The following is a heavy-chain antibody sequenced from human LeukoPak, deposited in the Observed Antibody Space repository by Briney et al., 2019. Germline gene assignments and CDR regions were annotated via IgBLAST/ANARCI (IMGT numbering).Heavy chain of an antibody. V-gene: IGHV4-59*08. CDR3: ARRGYSGYDPPYYFDY. CDR1: GGSISSYY. D-gene: IGHD5-12*01. CDR2: IYYSGST. J-gene: IGHJ4*02. Sequence: SETLSLTCTVSGGSISSYYWSWIRQPPGKGLEWIGYIYYSGSTNYSPSLKSRVTISVDTSKNQFSLKLSSVTAAHAAVYCCARRGYSGYDPPYYFDYWGQGTLVTVSS.